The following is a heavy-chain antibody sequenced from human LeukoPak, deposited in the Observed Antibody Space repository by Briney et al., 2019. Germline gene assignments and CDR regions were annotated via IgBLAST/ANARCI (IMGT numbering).Heavy chain of an antibody. J-gene: IGHJ4*02. CDR3: ARGGFNHYFDY. CDR1: GGSLSGSVYY. Sequence: PSETLSLTCTVSGGSLSGSVYYWNWIRQHPGQGLEWIGYIYYSENTYYNPSLKSRVTISVDTSKNQFSLKLTSVTAADTAVYYCARGGFNHYFDYWGQGTLVTVSS. V-gene: IGHV4-31*03. CDR2: IYYSENT.